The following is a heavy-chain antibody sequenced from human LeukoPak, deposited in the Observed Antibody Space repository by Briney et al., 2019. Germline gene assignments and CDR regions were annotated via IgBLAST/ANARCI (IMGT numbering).Heavy chain of an antibody. CDR3: VKDNHFDFSGADDAFDT. D-gene: IGHD3-3*01. Sequence: PGGSLRLSCAGSGFMCDDYAMQWVRQVPGKGLQWVAGISWNGGNLLYADSVKGRFNISRDNAKNSLYLQMNRLKDEDTALYYCVKDNHFDFSGADDAFDTWGQGTMVIVSS. J-gene: IGHJ3*02. V-gene: IGHV3-9*01. CDR1: GFMCDDYA. CDR2: ISWNGGNL.